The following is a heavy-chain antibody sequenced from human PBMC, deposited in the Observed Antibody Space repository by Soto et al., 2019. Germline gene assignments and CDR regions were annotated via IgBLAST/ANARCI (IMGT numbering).Heavy chain of an antibody. CDR2: ISADGAGT. Sequence: GGSLRLSCAASGFTFNTYATNWVRQAPGKGLEWVSAISADGAGTYYADSVKGRFTISRDNSKNTLSLQMNSLRAEDTAIFYCARISSSSCTDYWGQGTLVTVSS. J-gene: IGHJ4*02. CDR3: ARISSSSCTDY. D-gene: IGHD6-13*01. CDR1: GFTFNTYA. V-gene: IGHV3-23*01.